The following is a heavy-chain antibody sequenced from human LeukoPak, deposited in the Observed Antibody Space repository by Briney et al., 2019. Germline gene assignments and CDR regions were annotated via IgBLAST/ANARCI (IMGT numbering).Heavy chain of an antibody. CDR3: AKGGYKYDSSGHNYFDS. V-gene: IGHV3-23*01. CDR1: GFTFSSYA. J-gene: IGHJ4*02. Sequence: GSLRLSCAASGFTFSSYAMSWVRQAPGKGLEWVSAISGSGGSTYYADSVKGRFTISRDNSKNTLFLQMNSLRAEDTAVYYCAKGGYKYDSSGHNYFDSWGQGTLVTVSS. CDR2: ISGSGGST. D-gene: IGHD3-22*01.